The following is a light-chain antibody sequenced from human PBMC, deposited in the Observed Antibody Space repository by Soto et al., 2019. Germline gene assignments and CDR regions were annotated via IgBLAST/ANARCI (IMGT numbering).Light chain of an antibody. CDR3: SSYTSSSLYV. J-gene: IGLJ1*01. V-gene: IGLV2-14*03. Sequence: QSVLTQPASVSGSPGQSITISCTGTSSDVGGYDYVSWYQHHPGKAPKLMIYDVSNRPSGVSNRFSGSKSGNTASLTISGLHAEDEADYYCSSYTSSSLYVSGTGTKVTVL. CDR1: SSDVGGYDY. CDR2: DVS.